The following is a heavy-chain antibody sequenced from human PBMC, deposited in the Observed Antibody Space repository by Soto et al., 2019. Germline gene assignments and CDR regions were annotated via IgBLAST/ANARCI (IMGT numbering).Heavy chain of an antibody. CDR2: ISYDGSNK. D-gene: IGHD6-6*01. Sequence: PGGSLRLSCAASGFTFSSYGMHWVRQAPGKGLEWVAVISYDGSNKYYADSVKGRFTISRDNSKNTLYLQMNSLRAEDTAVYYCAKDLSRRIAAPPLDYYGMDVWGQGTTVTVSS. CDR1: GFTFSSYG. J-gene: IGHJ6*02. CDR3: AKDLSRRIAAPPLDYYGMDV. V-gene: IGHV3-30*18.